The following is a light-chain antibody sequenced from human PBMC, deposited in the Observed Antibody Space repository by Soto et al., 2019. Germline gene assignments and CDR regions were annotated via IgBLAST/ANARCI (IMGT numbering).Light chain of an antibody. J-gene: IGKJ4*01. Sequence: DIQMTQSPSTLSASVGDRVTITCRASQSISSGLAWYQQKPGKAPKLLIYKASSLESGVPSRFSGSGSGTEFTLTISSLQPDEFATYYCQQYNSYPLSFGGGTKVEIK. CDR3: QQYNSYPLS. V-gene: IGKV1-5*03. CDR2: KAS. CDR1: QSISSG.